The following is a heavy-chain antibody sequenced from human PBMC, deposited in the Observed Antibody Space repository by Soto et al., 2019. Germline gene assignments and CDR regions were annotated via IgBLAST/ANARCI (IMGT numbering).Heavy chain of an antibody. CDR1: GGSISSGHYP. J-gene: IGHJ4*02. CDR3: ARLVGVAIST. D-gene: IGHD2-21*01. CDR2: IYPGGNT. V-gene: IGHV4-30-2*01. Sequence: SETLSLTCAVSGGSISSGHYPWTWIRQPPGKGLEWIGYIYPGGNTYYSPSLKSRVTIALDTSKSLVSLRLNSVTAADTAVYSCARLVGVAISTWGQGTLATVSS.